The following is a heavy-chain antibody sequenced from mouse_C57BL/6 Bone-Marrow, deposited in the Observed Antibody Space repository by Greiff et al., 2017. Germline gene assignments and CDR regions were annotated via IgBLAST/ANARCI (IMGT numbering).Heavy chain of an antibody. Sequence: EVKLVESGGGLVKPGGSLKLSCAASGFTFSSYTMSWVRQTPEKRLEWVATISGGGGNTYYPDSVKGRFTISRDNAKNTLYLQMSSLRSEDTALYYCARPSYYGSSYPFGNWGQGTTLTVSS. CDR1: GFTFSSYT. J-gene: IGHJ2*01. D-gene: IGHD1-1*01. CDR2: ISGGGGNT. CDR3: ARPSYYGSSYPFGN. V-gene: IGHV5-9*01.